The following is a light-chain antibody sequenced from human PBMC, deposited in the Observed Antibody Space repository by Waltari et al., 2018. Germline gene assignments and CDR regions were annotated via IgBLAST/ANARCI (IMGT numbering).Light chain of an antibody. CDR3: QQRSKWPLT. CDR1: QSVNIF. V-gene: IGKV3-11*01. J-gene: IGKJ4*01. CDR2: DAS. Sequence: EIVLTQSPATLSLSPGEGATLSCRASQSVNIFLSWYQQKPGQAPRLLIYDASNRATGIPARFSGSVSGTDFTLTISSLEPEDFAVYYCQQRSKWPLTFGGGTKVEI.